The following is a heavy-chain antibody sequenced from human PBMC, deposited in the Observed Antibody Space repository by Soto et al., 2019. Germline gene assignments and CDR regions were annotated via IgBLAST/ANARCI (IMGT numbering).Heavy chain of an antibody. J-gene: IGHJ4*02. CDR2: ISTSSSYI. Sequence: EVQPVESGGGLVKPGGSLRLSCAASGFTFSSYFMNWVRQAPGKGLEWVSSISTSSSYIYYADSVKGRLTISRDNAKNSLYLQMNSLRAADTAVYYCARAATLWFGGSDYWGQGTLVTVSS. D-gene: IGHD3-10*01. CDR1: GFTFSSYF. V-gene: IGHV3-21*01. CDR3: ARAATLWFGGSDY.